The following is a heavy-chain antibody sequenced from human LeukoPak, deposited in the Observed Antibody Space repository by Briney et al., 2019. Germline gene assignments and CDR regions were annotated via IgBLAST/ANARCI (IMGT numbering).Heavy chain of an antibody. CDR3: AKGSRYFDY. J-gene: IGHJ4*02. CDR2: IYDIGST. V-gene: IGHV3-53*01. D-gene: IGHD1-26*01. CDR1: GFTVSSNY. Sequence: PGGSLRLSCAASGFTVSSNYMSWVRQAPGTGLEWVSIIYDIGSTYYADSVKGRFTISRDNSQNTLYLQMNSLRAEDTAVYYCAKGSRYFDYWGQGTLVTVSS.